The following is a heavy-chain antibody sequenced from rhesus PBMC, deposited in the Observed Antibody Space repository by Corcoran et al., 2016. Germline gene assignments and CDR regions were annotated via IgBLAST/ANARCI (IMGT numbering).Heavy chain of an antibody. CDR2: ISIAIHYI. CDR1: GLTFSDYY. V-gene: IGHV3S16*01. D-gene: IGHD6-25*01. J-gene: IGHJ3*01. Sequence: EVQLVESGGGLVQPGGSLRLSCAASGLTFSDYYMSWVRQAPGKGLEWVSSISIAIHYIYYADSVKGRFTISRDNAKNSLSLQMNSLKTEDTAVYYCTSGADGSWDAFDFWGQGLRVTVSS. CDR3: TSGADGSWDAFDF.